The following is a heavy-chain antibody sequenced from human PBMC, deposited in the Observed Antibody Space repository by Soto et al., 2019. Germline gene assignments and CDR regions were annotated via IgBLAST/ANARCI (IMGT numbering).Heavy chain of an antibody. CDR2: IWYDGSNK. V-gene: IGHV3-33*01. J-gene: IGHJ5*02. CDR1: GFTFSSYG. CDR3: ARDTGYCSGGSCSISDNWFDP. D-gene: IGHD2-15*01. Sequence: QVQLVESGGGVVQPGRSLRLSCAASGFTFSSYGMHWVRQAPGKGLEWVAVIWYDGSNKYYADSVKGRFTISRDNSKNTLYLQMNSLRAEDTAVYYCARDTGYCSGGSCSISDNWFDPWGQGTLVTVSS.